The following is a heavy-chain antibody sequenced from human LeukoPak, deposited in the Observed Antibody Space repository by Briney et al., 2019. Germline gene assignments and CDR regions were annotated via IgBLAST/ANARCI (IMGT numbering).Heavy chain of an antibody. Sequence: PGGSLRLSCAASGFTVSSNYMSWVRQVPGKGLEWVSIIYSGGSIYYADSVKGRFTISRDNSKNTLYLQMNSLRAEDTAVYYCARRYSYGYYFDYWGQGTLVTVSS. V-gene: IGHV3-53*01. CDR2: IYSGGSI. D-gene: IGHD5-18*01. J-gene: IGHJ4*02. CDR1: GFTVSSNY. CDR3: ARRYSYGYYFDY.